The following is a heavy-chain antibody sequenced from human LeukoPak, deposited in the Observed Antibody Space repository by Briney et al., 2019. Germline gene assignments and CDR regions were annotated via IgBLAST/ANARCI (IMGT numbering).Heavy chain of an antibody. V-gene: IGHV3-33*01. D-gene: IGHD2-15*01. J-gene: IGHJ6*04. CDR2: IWYDGSNK. Sequence: GGSLRLSCAASGFTFSSYGMHWVRQAPGKGLEWVAVIWYDGSNKYYADSVKGRFTISRDNSKNTLYLQMNSLRAEDTAVYYCARAGYCSGGSRLIIPYYYYGMDVWGKGTTVTVSS. CDR1: GFTFSSYG. CDR3: ARAGYCSGGSRLIIPYYYYGMDV.